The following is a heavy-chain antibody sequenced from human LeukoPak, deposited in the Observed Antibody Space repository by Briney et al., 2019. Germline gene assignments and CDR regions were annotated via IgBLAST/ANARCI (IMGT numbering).Heavy chain of an antibody. CDR2: IYYDGSNK. CDR3: ARDTFYSSGVYGLDV. CDR1: GFIFSSYG. J-gene: IGHJ6*02. V-gene: IGHV3-33*01. D-gene: IGHD3-22*01. Sequence: PGGSLRLSCAASGFIFSSYGMRWVRQAPGKGLEWVAVIYYDGSNKYYADSVRGRFTISRGNSKDTLFLQMSSLRAEDTAVYYCARDTFYSSGVYGLDVWGQGTTVTVSS.